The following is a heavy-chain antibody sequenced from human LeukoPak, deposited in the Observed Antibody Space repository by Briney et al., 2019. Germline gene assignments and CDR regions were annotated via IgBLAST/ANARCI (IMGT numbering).Heavy chain of an antibody. Sequence: PSQTLSLTCTVSGGSISSGGYYWSWIRQPPGKGLEWIGYIYHSGSTYYNPSLKSRVTISVDRSKNQFSLKLSSVTAADTAVYYCARDNELVPAGGPDAFDIWGQGTMVTVSS. CDR3: ARDNELVPAGGPDAFDI. J-gene: IGHJ3*02. CDR2: IYHSGST. D-gene: IGHD2-2*01. CDR1: GGSISSGGYY. V-gene: IGHV4-30-2*01.